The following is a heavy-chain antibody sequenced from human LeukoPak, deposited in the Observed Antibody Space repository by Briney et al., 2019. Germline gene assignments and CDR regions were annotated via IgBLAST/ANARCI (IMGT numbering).Heavy chain of an antibody. Sequence: SETLSLTCTVSGGSISSHYWTWIRQPPGKGLEWIGYIYYSGSTNYNPSLKSRVTISVDTSKNQFSLRLSSVTAADTAVYYCARHYYGSRSYYFVFDYWGQGTLVTVSS. J-gene: IGHJ4*02. CDR1: GGSISSHY. V-gene: IGHV4-59*11. CDR2: IYYSGST. D-gene: IGHD3-10*01. CDR3: ARHYYGSRSYYFVFDY.